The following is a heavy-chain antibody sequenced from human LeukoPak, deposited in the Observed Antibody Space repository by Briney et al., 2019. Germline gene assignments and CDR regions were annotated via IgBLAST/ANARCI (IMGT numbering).Heavy chain of an antibody. CDR3: ASNDGEPTYDAFDI. CDR1: GYTFTGYY. V-gene: IGHV1-2*02. CDR2: INPNSGGT. Sequence: AASLKVSCKASGYTFTGYYMHWVRQAPGQGLEWMGWINPNSGGTNYAQKLQGRVTMTRDTSISTAYMELSRLRSDDTAVYYCASNDGEPTYDAFDIWGQGTMVTVSS. J-gene: IGHJ3*02. D-gene: IGHD1-1*01.